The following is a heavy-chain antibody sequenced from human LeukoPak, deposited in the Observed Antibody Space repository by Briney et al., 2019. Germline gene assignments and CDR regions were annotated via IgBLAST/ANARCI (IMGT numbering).Heavy chain of an antibody. Sequence: GASVKVSCKASAYTFTAYYIHWVRQAPGQGLEWMGIINPSGGSTSYARKFQGRVTMTRDTSTSTVYMELSSLRSEDTAVYYCARDLGRGQGFDYWGQGTLVTVSS. J-gene: IGHJ4*02. CDR2: INPSGGST. D-gene: IGHD3-10*01. CDR3: ARDLGRGQGFDY. CDR1: AYTFTAYY. V-gene: IGHV1-46*01.